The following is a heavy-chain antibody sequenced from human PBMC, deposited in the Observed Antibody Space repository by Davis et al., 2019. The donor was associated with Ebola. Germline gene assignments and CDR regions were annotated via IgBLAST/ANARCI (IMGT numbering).Heavy chain of an antibody. CDR2: INDDRSDK. V-gene: IGHV3-7*03. J-gene: IGHJ5*02. CDR3: ARGRLGGGSSQNWFDP. Sequence: GGSLRLSCAASGFTFSSYWMSWVRQAPGKGLEWVAKINDDRSDKYYVESVKGRFTISRDNAKNSLYLQMNSLRAEDTAVYYCARGRLGGGSSQNWFDPWGQGTLVTVSS. D-gene: IGHD2-15*01. CDR1: GFTFSSYW.